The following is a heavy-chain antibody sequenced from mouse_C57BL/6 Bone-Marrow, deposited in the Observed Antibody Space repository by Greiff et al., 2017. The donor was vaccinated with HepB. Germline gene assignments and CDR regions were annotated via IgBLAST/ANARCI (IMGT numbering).Heavy chain of an antibody. J-gene: IGHJ3*01. Sequence: VQLQQSGGGLVQPGESLKLSCESYEYEFPSHDMSWVRKTPEKRLELVAAINSDGGSTYYPDTMERRFIISRDNTKKTLYLQMSRLRAEDSALYYCGRHDWDGWGFAYWGQGTLVTVSA. CDR2: INSDGGST. V-gene: IGHV5-2*01. D-gene: IGHD4-1*01. CDR1: EYEFPSHD. CDR3: GRHDWDGWGFAY.